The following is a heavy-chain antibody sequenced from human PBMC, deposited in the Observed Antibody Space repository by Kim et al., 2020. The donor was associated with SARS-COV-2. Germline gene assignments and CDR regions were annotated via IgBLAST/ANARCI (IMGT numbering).Heavy chain of an antibody. J-gene: IGHJ2*01. D-gene: IGHD3-3*01. CDR3: AIFWSAHSLRL. Sequence: NYNPSPKSRVTISVDTSEIQFSLKLSSMTAADTAVYYCAIFWSAHSLRLWGRGTLVTVSS. V-gene: IGHV4-34*01.